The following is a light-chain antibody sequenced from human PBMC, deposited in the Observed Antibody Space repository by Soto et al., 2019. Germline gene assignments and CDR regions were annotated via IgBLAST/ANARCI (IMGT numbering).Light chain of an antibody. V-gene: IGLV2-14*01. CDR1: SSDVGSYDY. Sequence: QSALTQPASVSGSPGQSITISCTGTSSDVGSYDYVSWYQQHPGKAPKLMIYDVNNRPSGVSNRFSGSKSGNTASLTISGLQAEDEADYYCNSYTSSSVVFGGGTQLTVL. CDR3: NSYTSSSVV. J-gene: IGLJ7*01. CDR2: DVN.